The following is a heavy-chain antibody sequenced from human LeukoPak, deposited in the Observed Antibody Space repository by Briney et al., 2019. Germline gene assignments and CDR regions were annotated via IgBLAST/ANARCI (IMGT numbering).Heavy chain of an antibody. Sequence: SVKVSCKASGGTFSSYAISWVRQAPGQGLEWMGGIIPIFGTANYAQKFQGRVTITTDESTSTAYMELSSLRSEDTAVYYWARLLYYCSGGSCSHRHFDYWGQGTLVTVSS. CDR2: IIPIFGTA. V-gene: IGHV1-69*05. CDR1: GGTFSSYA. CDR3: ARLLYYCSGGSCSHRHFDY. J-gene: IGHJ4*02. D-gene: IGHD2-15*01.